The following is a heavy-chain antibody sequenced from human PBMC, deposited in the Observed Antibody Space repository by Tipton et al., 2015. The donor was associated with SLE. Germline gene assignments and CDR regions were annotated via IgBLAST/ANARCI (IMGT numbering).Heavy chain of an antibody. CDR1: GGSFGGYY. CDR3: ARRDGVVTLNAFDI. J-gene: IGHJ3*02. V-gene: IGHV4-34*01. CDR2: INHSGST. D-gene: IGHD3-3*01. Sequence: TLSLTCAVYGGSFGGYYWCWIRQPPGKGLEGIGEINHSGSTNHNPSLKSRVTISVYTSKNPFSLKLSSVTAADSAVDYCARRDGVVTLNAFDIWGQGTLVTFSS.